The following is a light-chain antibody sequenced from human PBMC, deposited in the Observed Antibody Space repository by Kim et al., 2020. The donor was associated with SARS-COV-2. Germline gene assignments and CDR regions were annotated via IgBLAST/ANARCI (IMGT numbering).Light chain of an antibody. CDR1: QSVGHY. J-gene: IGKJ1*01. V-gene: IGKV3-11*01. Sequence: LSPGESATLSCRASQSVGHYLAWYQQKPGQAPRLLIYDASNRATAIPDRFTGSGSGTDFTLTIGSLEPEDCAVYFCQQRNNWPQTFGQGTKVDIK. CDR2: DAS. CDR3: QQRNNWPQT.